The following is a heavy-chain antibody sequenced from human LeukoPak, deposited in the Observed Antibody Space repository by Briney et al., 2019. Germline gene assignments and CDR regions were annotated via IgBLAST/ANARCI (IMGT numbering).Heavy chain of an antibody. V-gene: IGHV4-34*01. CDR1: GRSFSGYY. Sequence: PSETLSLTCAVYGRSFSGYYWSWIRQPPGKGLEWIGEINHSGSTNYNASLKSRVTISVDTSKNQFSLKLSSVTAADTAVYYCARATPKGYYGSGSYSAFDYWGQGTLVTVSS. CDR3: ARATPKGYYGSGSYSAFDY. J-gene: IGHJ4*02. D-gene: IGHD3-10*01. CDR2: INHSGST.